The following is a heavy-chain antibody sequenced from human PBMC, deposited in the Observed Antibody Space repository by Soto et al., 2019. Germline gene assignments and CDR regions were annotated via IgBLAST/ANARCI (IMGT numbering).Heavy chain of an antibody. D-gene: IGHD2-2*01. CDR1: GYTFTNYA. J-gene: IGHJ6*03. CDR3: ARGHLAVVPVASWFYYMDV. CDR2: INAGNGNT. V-gene: IGHV1-3*01. Sequence: QVQLVQSGAEVEKPGASVKVSCKASGYTFTNYAVHCVRQAPGQRLEWMGWINAGNGNTRISQNLQGRFTITRDTSERTVYMEMSSVRSEDTAVYYCARGHLAVVPVASWFYYMDVWGKGTTVTVSS.